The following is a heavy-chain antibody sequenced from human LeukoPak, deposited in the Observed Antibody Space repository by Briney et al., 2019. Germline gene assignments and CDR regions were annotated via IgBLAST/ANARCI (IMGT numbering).Heavy chain of an antibody. CDR1: GGTFSSYA. Sequence: SVKVSRQASGGTFSSYAISWVRQAPGRGLEWMGGIIPSFGTANYAQKCQGRVTITTDESTNTAYMELSNLRSEDTDVYYCARVEGLDFWSGTRGAFDIWGQGTMVTVSS. CDR3: ARVEGLDFWSGTRGAFDI. CDR2: IIPSFGTA. V-gene: IGHV1-69*05. D-gene: IGHD3-3*01. J-gene: IGHJ3*02.